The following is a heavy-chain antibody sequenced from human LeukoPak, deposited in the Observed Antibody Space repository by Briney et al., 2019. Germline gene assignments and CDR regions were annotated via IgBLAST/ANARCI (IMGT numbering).Heavy chain of an antibody. CDR3: ARGRWLGSSGYYYVY. J-gene: IGHJ4*02. V-gene: IGHV1-69*05. CDR1: GGTFSSYA. CDR2: IIPIFGTA. D-gene: IGHD3-22*01. Sequence: ASVKVSCKASGGTFSSYAISWVRQAPGQGLEWMGGIIPIFGTANYAQKFQGRVTMTRNTSISTAYMELSSLRSEDTAVYYCARGRWLGSSGYYYVYWGQGTLVTVSS.